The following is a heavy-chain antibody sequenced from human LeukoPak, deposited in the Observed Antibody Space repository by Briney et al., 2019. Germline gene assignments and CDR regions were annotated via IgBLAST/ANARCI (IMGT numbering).Heavy chain of an antibody. CDR3: ASALGYCSSTSCYGGWFDP. CDR2: IYTSGST. D-gene: IGHD2-2*01. CDR1: GGSISSGSYY. J-gene: IGHJ5*02. V-gene: IGHV4-61*02. Sequence: PSQTLSLTCTVSGGSISSGSYYWSWIRQPAGKGLEWIGRIYTSGSTNYNPSLKSRVTISVDTSKNQFSLKLSSVTAADTAVYYCASALGYCSSTSCYGGWFDPWGQGTLVTVSS.